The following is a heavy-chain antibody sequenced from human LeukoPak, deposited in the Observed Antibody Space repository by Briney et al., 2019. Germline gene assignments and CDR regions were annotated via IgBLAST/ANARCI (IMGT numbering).Heavy chain of an antibody. J-gene: IGHJ6*04. D-gene: IGHD6-13*01. CDR1: GFTFSSYE. CDR3: ASLTSSSWYNYYYYGMDV. Sequence: QPGGSLRLSCAASGFTFSSYEMNWVRQAPGKGLEWVSYISSSGSTIYYADSVKGRFTISRDNAKNPLYLQMNSLRAEDTAVYYCASLTSSSWYNYYYYGMDVWGKGTTVTVSS. V-gene: IGHV3-48*03. CDR2: ISSSGSTI.